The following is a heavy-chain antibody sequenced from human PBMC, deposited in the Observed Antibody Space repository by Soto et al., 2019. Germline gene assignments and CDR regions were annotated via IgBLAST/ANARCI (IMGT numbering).Heavy chain of an antibody. Sequence: QVQLVQSGAEVKKPGASVRVSCEASGYTFTSYGISWVRQAPGQGLEWMGWISVYSGSTNYAQKLQGRVTMTTDRSTRAVSMELRSLRSDDTAVYYCARDSWGLAVPDYHYYAMDVW. J-gene: IGHJ6*01. CDR2: ISVYSGST. CDR1: GYTFTSYG. D-gene: IGHD6-19*01. CDR3: ARDSWGLAVPDYHYYAMDV. V-gene: IGHV1-18*04.